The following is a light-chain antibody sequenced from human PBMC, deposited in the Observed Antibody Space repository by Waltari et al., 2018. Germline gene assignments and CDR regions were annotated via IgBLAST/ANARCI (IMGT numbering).Light chain of an antibody. V-gene: IGKV1-39*01. CDR1: QSISTY. CDR3: QQTSTTPLT. Sequence: DIQMTQSPSSLSASVGDRATITCRASQSISTYLHWYRQKPGEAPNLLIYAASTLQSGVPARFSGSGSGTDFTLTINGLQPEDFATYYCQQTSTTPLTFGGGTKVEI. CDR2: AAS. J-gene: IGKJ4*01.